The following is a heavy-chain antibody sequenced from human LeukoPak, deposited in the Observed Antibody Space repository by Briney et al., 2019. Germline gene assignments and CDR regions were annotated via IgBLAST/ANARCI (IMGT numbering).Heavy chain of an antibody. J-gene: IGHJ5*02. CDR1: GDSISSYC. CDR2: IYYSGST. V-gene: IGHV4-59*01. D-gene: IGHD2-8*01. CDR3: ARRGFDVLDP. Sequence: SETLSLTCTVSGDSISSYCWSWIRQPPGKGLEWIGYIYYSGSTNYNPSLKSRVTISVDTSKNQFSLKLSSVTAADTAVYYCARRGFDVLDPWGQGTLVTVSS.